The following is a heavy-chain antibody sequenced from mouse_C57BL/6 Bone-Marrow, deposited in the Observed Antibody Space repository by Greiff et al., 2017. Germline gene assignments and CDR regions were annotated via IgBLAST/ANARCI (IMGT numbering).Heavy chain of an antibody. CDR3: TTDGNYEFAY. V-gene: IGHV14-4*01. J-gene: IGHJ3*01. D-gene: IGHD2-1*01. CDR2: IDPENGDT. Sequence: VQLQQSGAELVRPGASVKLSCTASGFNIKDDYMHWVKQRPEQGLEWIGWIDPENGDTEYASKFQGKATITADTSSNTAYLQLSSLTFEDTAVYYCTTDGNYEFAYWGQGTLVTVSA. CDR1: GFNIKDDY.